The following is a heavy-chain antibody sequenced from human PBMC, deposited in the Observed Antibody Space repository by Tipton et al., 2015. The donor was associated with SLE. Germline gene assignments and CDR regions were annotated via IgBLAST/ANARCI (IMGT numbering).Heavy chain of an antibody. V-gene: IGHV4-31*03. J-gene: IGHJ2*01. CDR1: GGSINSGSNY. Sequence: TLSLTCTVSGGSINSGSNYWTWIRQHPEKGLEWIGYIFHTGSTHYNPSLKRRVTISVDKSKNQFSLKLSSVIAADTAVYYCARRLGAAAVFWYFDLWGRGALVTVST. CDR2: IFHTGST. D-gene: IGHD6-13*01. CDR3: ARRLGAAAVFWYFDL.